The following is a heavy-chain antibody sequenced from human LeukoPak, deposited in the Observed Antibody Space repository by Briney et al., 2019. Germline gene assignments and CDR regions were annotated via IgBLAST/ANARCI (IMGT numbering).Heavy chain of an antibody. V-gene: IGHV3-48*03. CDR2: ISSSGSTI. CDR1: GFTFSSYE. Sequence: GGSLRLSCAASGFTFSSYEMNWVRQAPGKGLEWVSYISSSGSTIYYADSVKGRFTISRDNAKDSLYLQMNSLRAEDTAVYYCAREGYYYYYMDVWGKGTTVTVSS. J-gene: IGHJ6*03. CDR3: AREGYYYYYMDV.